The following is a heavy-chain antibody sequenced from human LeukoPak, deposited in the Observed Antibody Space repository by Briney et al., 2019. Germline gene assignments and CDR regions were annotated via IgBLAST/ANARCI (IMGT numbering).Heavy chain of an antibody. V-gene: IGHV3-21*01. J-gene: IGHJ3*02. D-gene: IGHD3-22*01. CDR2: ISSSSSYI. Sequence: GGSLRLSCAASGFTFSSYSMNWVRQAPGKGLEWVSSISSSSSYIYYADSVRGRFTISRDNAKNSLYLQMNSLRAEDTAVYYCARGLGGHAFDIWGQGTMVTVSS. CDR3: ARGLGGHAFDI. CDR1: GFTFSSYS.